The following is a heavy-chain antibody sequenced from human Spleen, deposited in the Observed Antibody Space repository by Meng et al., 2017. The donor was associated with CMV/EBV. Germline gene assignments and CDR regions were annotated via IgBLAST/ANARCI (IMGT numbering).Heavy chain of an antibody. V-gene: IGHV3-11*04. D-gene: IGHD2-2*01. CDR1: FSDYY. J-gene: IGHJ5*02. CDR2: ISSSGSTI. CDR3: ARDPYCTSTTCYSVGWFDP. Sequence: FSDYYMSWIRQAPGKGLEWVSYISSSGSTIYYADSVKGRFTISRDNAKNSLYLQMNSLSPEDTAVYYCARDPYCTSTTCYSVGWFDPWGQGTLVTVSS.